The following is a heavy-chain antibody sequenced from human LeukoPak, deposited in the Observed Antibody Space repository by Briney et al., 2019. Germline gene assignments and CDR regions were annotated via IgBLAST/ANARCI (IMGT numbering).Heavy chain of an antibody. CDR3: ATSMVREAYPSRY. Sequence: YPGGSLRLSCAASGLTFSSYWMHWVRQAPGKGLVWVSRINSDGNSTSYADSVKGRFTISRDNANNTLYLQMNSLRAEDTAVYYCATSMVREAYPSRYWGQGTLVTVSS. J-gene: IGHJ4*02. CDR1: GLTFSSYW. D-gene: IGHD3-10*01. CDR2: INSDGNST. V-gene: IGHV3-74*01.